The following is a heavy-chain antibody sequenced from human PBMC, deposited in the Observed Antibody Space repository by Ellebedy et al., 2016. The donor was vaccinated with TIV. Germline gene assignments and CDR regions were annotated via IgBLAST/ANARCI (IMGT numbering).Heavy chain of an antibody. D-gene: IGHD3-10*01. J-gene: IGHJ4*02. CDR2: ISGSGDTT. CDR3: ARDDAVGGGYLDS. CDR1: GFTFVDYA. Sequence: GESLKISXGASGFTFVDYAMSWVRQAPGKGLEWVSTISGSGDTTYYADSVKGRFTISRDNSRDTLTLQMNSLRVEDTAVYYCARDDAVGGGYLDSWGQGTLVTVSS. V-gene: IGHV3-23*01.